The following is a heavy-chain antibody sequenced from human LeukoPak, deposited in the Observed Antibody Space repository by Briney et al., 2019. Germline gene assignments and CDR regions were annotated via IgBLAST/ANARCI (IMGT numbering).Heavy chain of an antibody. J-gene: IGHJ6*03. CDR1: GGSISSGSYY. V-gene: IGHV4-61*02. CDR3: ARGTTAMAFYYMDV. D-gene: IGHD5-18*01. Sequence: SQTLSLTCTVSGGSISSGSYYWSWIRQPAGKGLEWIGRIYTSGSTNYNPSLKSRVTMSVDTSKNQFSLKLSSVTAADTAVYYCARGTTAMAFYYMDVWGKGTTVTISS. CDR2: IYTSGST.